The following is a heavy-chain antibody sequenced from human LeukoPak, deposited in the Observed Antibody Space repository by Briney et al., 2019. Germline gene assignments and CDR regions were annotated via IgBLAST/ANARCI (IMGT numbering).Heavy chain of an antibody. V-gene: IGHV1-18*01. D-gene: IGHD6-13*01. CDR1: GYTFTSYG. CDR3: ARGVKRGGIAARVLYYYYYMDV. CDR2: ISAYNGNT. Sequence: ASVTVSCKASGYTFTSYGISWVRQAPGQGLEWMGWISAYNGNTNYAQKLQGRVTMTTDTSTSTAYMELSSLRSEDTAVYYCARGVKRGGIAARVLYYYYYMDVWGKGTTVTVSS. J-gene: IGHJ6*03.